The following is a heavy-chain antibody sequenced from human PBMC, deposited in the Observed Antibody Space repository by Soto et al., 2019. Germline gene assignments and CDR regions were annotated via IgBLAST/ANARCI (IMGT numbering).Heavy chain of an antibody. D-gene: IGHD1-26*01. Sequence: SETLSLTCAGYGGSFSRYYWGWIRQPPGEELEWSGSIYYSGSTYYNPSLNTQVTIPVDTTKNQFSLTLSSVTAADTAVSYFAKHYPGYSGSYNDYLDYWGQGTLVTAPQ. J-gene: IGHJ4*02. CDR3: AKHYPGYSGSYNDYLDY. V-gene: IGHV4-39*01. CDR1: GGSFSRYY. CDR2: IYYSGST.